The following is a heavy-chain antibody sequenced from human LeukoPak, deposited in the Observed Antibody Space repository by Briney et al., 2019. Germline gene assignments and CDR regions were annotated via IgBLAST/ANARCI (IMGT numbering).Heavy chain of an antibody. D-gene: IGHD3-22*01. CDR3: ARGVGGGTYYYDSSGYSGGDY. CDR1: GYTFTGYY. CDR2: INPNSGGT. J-gene: IGHJ4*02. V-gene: IGHV1-2*02. Sequence: ASVKVSCKASGYTFTGYYMHWVRQAPGQGREWMGWINPNSGGTNYAQKFQGRVTMTRDTSISTAHMELSRLGSDDTAVYYCARGVGGGTYYYDSSGYSGGDYWGQGTLVTVSS.